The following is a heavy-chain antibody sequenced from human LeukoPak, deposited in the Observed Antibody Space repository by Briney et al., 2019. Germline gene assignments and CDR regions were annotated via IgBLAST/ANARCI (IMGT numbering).Heavy chain of an antibody. Sequence: GGSLRLSCAASGFSFSSYPMHWVRQAPGKGLEYVSAITSNGDSTYYANSVKGRFTISRDNSKNTLYLQMGSLRAEDVAVYYCARKYYYASGGAADYYYYYYMDVWGKGTTVTISS. CDR1: GFSFSSYP. CDR2: ITSNGDST. CDR3: ARKYYYASGGAADYYYYYYMDV. D-gene: IGHD3-10*01. J-gene: IGHJ6*03. V-gene: IGHV3-64*01.